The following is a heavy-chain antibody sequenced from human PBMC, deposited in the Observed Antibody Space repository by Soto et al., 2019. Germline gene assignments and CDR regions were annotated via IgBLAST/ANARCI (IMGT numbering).Heavy chain of an antibody. Sequence: QSGGSLRLSCAASGFTFSSYAMSWVRQAPGKGLEWVSAISGSGGSTYYADSVKGRFTISRDNSKNTLYLQMNSLRAEDTAVYYCAKRPPADFSDFWSGLLSRGMDVWGQGTTVTVSS. CDR3: AKRPPADFSDFWSGLLSRGMDV. D-gene: IGHD3-3*01. V-gene: IGHV3-23*01. CDR2: ISGSGGST. CDR1: GFTFSSYA. J-gene: IGHJ6*02.